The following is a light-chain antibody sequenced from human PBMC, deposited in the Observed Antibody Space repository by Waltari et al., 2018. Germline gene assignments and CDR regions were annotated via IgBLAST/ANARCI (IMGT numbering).Light chain of an antibody. Sequence: DIYLTQSPSFLSASVGDRVTITCRASQDIHSYLAWYQLRPGQAPRLIIYVASKLQSGVPSRFGGSGTGTDFTLTISGLQPEDFATYYCQHLNSYPLNFGGGTKVEIK. J-gene: IGKJ4*01. CDR1: QDIHSY. V-gene: IGKV1-9*01. CDR2: VAS. CDR3: QHLNSYPLN.